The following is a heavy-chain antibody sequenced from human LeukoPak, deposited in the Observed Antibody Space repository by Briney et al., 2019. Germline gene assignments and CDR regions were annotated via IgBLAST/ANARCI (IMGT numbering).Heavy chain of an antibody. D-gene: IGHD4-17*01. CDR1: GGSISSSNYY. Sequence: PSETLSLTCTVSGGSISSSNYYWGWIRQPPGKGLEWIGSIYYSGNTYYNPSLKSRVTISVDASKNQFSLKLSSVTAADTAVYYCARGTLHGEYVFDYWGQGTLVTVSS. CDR2: IYYSGNT. J-gene: IGHJ4*02. V-gene: IGHV4-39*07. CDR3: ARGTLHGEYVFDY.